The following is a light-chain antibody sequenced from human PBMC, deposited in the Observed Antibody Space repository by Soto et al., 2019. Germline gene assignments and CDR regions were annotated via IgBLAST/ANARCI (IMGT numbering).Light chain of an antibody. CDR1: SSNIGSNY. Sequence: QSVLTQPPSASGTPGQRVSISCSGSSSNIGSNYVYWYQQLPGTAPKLLISKNDQRPSGVPDRISGSKSGASASLDISGLRSEDEADYYCQSYDRSLSGSFFGTGTKLTVL. J-gene: IGLJ1*01. V-gene: IGLV1-47*01. CDR2: KND. CDR3: QSYDRSLSGSF.